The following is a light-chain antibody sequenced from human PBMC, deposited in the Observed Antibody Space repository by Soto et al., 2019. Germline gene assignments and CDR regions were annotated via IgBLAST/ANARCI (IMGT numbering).Light chain of an antibody. J-gene: IGKJ1*01. V-gene: IGKV1-17*03. CDR3: LQHKSYPRT. Sequence: DMQMTQSPSALSASVGDRVSIXXRASQGISNYLAWFQQKPGKVPKRXSYAASNLQRGVPSRFSGRGSGTEFSLTISSLQPEDFATYYCLQHKSYPRTCGQGTKVDIK. CDR2: AAS. CDR1: QGISNY.